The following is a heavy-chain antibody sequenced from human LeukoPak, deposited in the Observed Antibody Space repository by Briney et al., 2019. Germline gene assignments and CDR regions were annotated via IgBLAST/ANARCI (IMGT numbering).Heavy chain of an antibody. CDR2: INPNINGT. V-gene: IGHV1-2*02. CDR1: GYTFTGYY. J-gene: IGHJ6*03. CDR3: AKAAAGSQHSYYYYYYLDV. Sequence: GASVKVSCKASGYTFTGYYIHWVRQAPGQGLEWMGWINPNINGTNYAQKFQGRVTMTGDRSISTAYMELSRLRSDDTAVYYCAKAAAGSQHSYYYYYYLDVWGTGTTVTISS. D-gene: IGHD6-13*01.